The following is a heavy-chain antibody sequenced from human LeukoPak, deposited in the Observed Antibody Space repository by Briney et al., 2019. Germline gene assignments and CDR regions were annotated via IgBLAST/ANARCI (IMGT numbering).Heavy chain of an antibody. CDR1: GFTFSSYW. J-gene: IGHJ4*02. D-gene: IGHD2-15*01. Sequence: GGSLGLCCAASGFTFSSYWMNCVRQAPGKGLEWVANIKQDGSEKNYVDSVKGRFTISGDNAMNSVYLQMNSLRAEDTAVYYCASVRVGGQGTLVTVSS. CDR3: ASVRV. CDR2: IKQDGSEK. V-gene: IGHV3-7*03.